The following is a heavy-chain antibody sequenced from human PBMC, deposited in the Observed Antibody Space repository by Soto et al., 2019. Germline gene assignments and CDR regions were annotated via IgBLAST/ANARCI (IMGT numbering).Heavy chain of an antibody. D-gene: IGHD3-22*01. CDR1: GFTFSSYA. V-gene: IGHV3-30-3*01. CDR2: ISYDGSNK. Sequence: GGSLRLSCAASGFTFSSYAMHWVRQAPGKGLEWVAVISYDGSNKYYADSVKGRFTISRDNSKNTLYLQMNSLRAEDTAVYYCARAWMVITTGYYYGMDVRGQGTTVTV. J-gene: IGHJ6*02. CDR3: ARAWMVITTGYYYGMDV.